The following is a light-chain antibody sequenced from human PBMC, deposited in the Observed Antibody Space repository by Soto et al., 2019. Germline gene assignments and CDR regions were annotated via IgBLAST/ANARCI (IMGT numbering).Light chain of an antibody. CDR1: QSVSSSY. Sequence: EVVLTQSPVTLSLSPGERATLSCRASQSVSSSYVAWYQTKPGQDPRLLIDGASSRATGIPDRGSGIGAGTDCTLTISRLEPEDCAVYDCQQYGSSPRTFGQGTKVDIK. CDR3: QQYGSSPRT. V-gene: IGKV3-20*01. J-gene: IGKJ1*01. CDR2: GAS.